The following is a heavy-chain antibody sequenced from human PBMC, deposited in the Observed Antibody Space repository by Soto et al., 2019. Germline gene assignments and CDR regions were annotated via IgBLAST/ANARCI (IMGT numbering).Heavy chain of an antibody. V-gene: IGHV3-30-3*01. CDR1: GFSIYNFA. Sequence: GGSLRLSCAASGFSIYNFAVHWVRQAPGKGLEWVAVTSYDGSNEFYADSAKGRFTISRDNSKNTVYLQIHSLRVEDTAIYYCARDPYLWFAESNEGGSLDYWGQGTLVTVSS. CDR2: TSYDGSNE. J-gene: IGHJ4*02. D-gene: IGHD3-10*01. CDR3: ARDPYLWFAESNEGGSLDY.